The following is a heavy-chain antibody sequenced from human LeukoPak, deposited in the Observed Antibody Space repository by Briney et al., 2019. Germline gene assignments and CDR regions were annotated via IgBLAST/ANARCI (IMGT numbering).Heavy chain of an antibody. CDR3: ARGRGSSYYYGMDV. Sequence: PSETLSLTCAVYGGSFSGYYWSWIRQPPGKGLEWIGEINHSGSTNYNPSLKSRVTISVDTSKNQFSLKLSSVTAADTAVYYCARGRGSSYYYGMDVWGQGTTVTVSS. CDR1: GGSFSGYY. J-gene: IGHJ6*02. V-gene: IGHV4-34*01. CDR2: INHSGST. D-gene: IGHD2-15*01.